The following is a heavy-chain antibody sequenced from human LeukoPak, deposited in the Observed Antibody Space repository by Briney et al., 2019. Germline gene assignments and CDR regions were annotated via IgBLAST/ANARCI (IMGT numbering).Heavy chain of an antibody. CDR1: GGTFSSYA. V-gene: IGHV1-69*05. CDR3: ARGVPAAIIGYYYYYMDV. D-gene: IGHD2-2*01. Sequence: SVKVSCKASGGTFSSYAISWVRQAPGQGLEWMGGIIPIFGTANYAQKFQGRVTITTDESTSTAYMELSSLRSEDTAVYYCARGVPAAIIGYYYYYMDVWGKGTTVTVSS. J-gene: IGHJ6*03. CDR2: IIPIFGTA.